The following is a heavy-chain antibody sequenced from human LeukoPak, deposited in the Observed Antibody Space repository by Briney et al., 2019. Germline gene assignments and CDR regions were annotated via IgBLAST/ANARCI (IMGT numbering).Heavy chain of an antibody. CDR2: INHSGST. D-gene: IGHD4-17*01. Sequence: SETLSLTCAVYGGSFSGYYWSWIRQPPGKGLEWIGEINHSGSTNYNPSLKSRVTISVDTSKNQLSLKLSSVTAADTAVYYCARLPRWIGYGDYVGNYWGQGTLVTVSS. V-gene: IGHV4-34*01. CDR1: GGSFSGYY. J-gene: IGHJ4*02. CDR3: ARLPRWIGYGDYVGNY.